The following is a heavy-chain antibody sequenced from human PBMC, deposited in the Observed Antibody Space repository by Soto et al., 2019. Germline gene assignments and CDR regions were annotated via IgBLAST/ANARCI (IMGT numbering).Heavy chain of an antibody. CDR1: VYRFTSYW. CDR2: IYPGDSDA. D-gene: IGHD4-4*01. J-gene: IGHJ5*02. Sequence: LGESLKISCKGSVYRFTSYWIAWVRQMPGKGLEWMGIIYPGDSDARYSTSFQGQVTISVDKSISTAYLQWSSLKASDTAIYYCARKLGHDYINNWFDPWGQGTLVTVSS. CDR3: ARKLGHDYINNWFDP. V-gene: IGHV5-51*01.